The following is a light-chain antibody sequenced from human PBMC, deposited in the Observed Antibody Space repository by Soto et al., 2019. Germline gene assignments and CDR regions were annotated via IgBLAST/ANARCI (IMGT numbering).Light chain of an antibody. V-gene: IGKV3-20*01. Sequence: EIEFTQSPGTLSLSPGERPTLSCRGSQYVSSSFLAWIQQKPGLPPSLXXYGASSRATGIPDRSSGGGSGTNFTLTISGLEPEDFAAYYCQQFGSSLTITFGQGTRLEIK. J-gene: IGKJ5*01. CDR1: QYVSSSF. CDR3: QQFGSSLTIT. CDR2: GAS.